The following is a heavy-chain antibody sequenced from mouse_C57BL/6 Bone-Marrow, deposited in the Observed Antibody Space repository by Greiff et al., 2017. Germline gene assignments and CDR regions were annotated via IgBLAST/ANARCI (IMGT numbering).Heavy chain of an antibody. CDR3: ARDYYGSSWFDY. CDR2: IYPGSGST. Sequence: VQLQQPGAELVKPGASVKMSCKASGYTFTSYWITWVKPRPGQGLEWIGDIYPGSGSTNYNEKLKSKATLTVDTSSSTAYMQLSSLTSEDSAVYYCARDYYGSSWFDYWGQGTTLTVSS. V-gene: IGHV1-55*01. CDR1: GYTFTSYW. D-gene: IGHD1-1*01. J-gene: IGHJ2*01.